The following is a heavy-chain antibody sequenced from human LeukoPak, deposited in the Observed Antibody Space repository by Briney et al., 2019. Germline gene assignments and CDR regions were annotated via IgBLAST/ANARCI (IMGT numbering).Heavy chain of an antibody. CDR1: GGSISSGGYY. D-gene: IGHD3-10*01. CDR3: ARDGVRGVIR. V-gene: IGHV4-61*08. J-gene: IGHJ4*02. CDR2: IYYSGST. Sequence: SGTLSLTCAVSGGSISSGGYYWSWIRQPPGKGLEWIGYIYYSGSTNYNPSLKSRVTISVDTSKNQFSLKLSSVTAADTAVYYCARDGVRGVIRWGQGTLVTVSS.